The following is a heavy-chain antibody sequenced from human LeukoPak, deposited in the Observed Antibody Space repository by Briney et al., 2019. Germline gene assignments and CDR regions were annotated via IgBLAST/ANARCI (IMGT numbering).Heavy chain of an antibody. CDR2: ISSSGSTI. V-gene: IGHV3-11*01. J-gene: IGHJ6*03. CDR1: GFTFSDYY. Sequence: GGSLRLSCAASGFTFSDYYMSWIRQAPGKGLEWVSYISSSGSTIYYADSVKGRFTISRDNAKNSLYLQMNSLRAEDTALYYCAKFQGARYYYYSMDVWGKGTTVTVSS. CDR3: AKFQGARYYYYSMDV. D-gene: IGHD6-6*01.